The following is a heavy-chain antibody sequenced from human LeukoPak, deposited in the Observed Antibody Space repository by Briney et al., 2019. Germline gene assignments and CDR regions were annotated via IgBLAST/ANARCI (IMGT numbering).Heavy chain of an antibody. CDR2: INPSGGST. CDR1: GYTFTSYY. Sequence: ASVKVSCKASGYTFTSYYMHWVRQAPGQGLEWMGIINPSGGSTSYAQKFQGRVTMTRDMSTSTVYMELSSLRSEDTAVYYCARDGQQLPNQADYYYYYMDVWGKGTTVTVSS. J-gene: IGHJ6*03. V-gene: IGHV1-46*01. D-gene: IGHD6-13*01. CDR3: ARDGQQLPNQADYYYYYMDV.